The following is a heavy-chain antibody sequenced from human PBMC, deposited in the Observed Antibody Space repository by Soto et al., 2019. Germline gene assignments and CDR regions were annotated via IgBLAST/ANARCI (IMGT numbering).Heavy chain of an antibody. J-gene: IGHJ4*02. D-gene: IGHD3-3*01. CDR1: GFTFSSYS. Sequence: EVQLVESGGGLVKPGGSLRLSCAASGFTFSSYSMNWVRQAPGKGLEWVSSISSSSSYIYYADSVKGRFTISRDNAKNSLYLQMNSLRAEDTAVYYCARGDFWSGYYSASRAGSDYWGQGTLLTVSS. CDR2: ISSSSSYI. V-gene: IGHV3-21*06. CDR3: ARGDFWSGYYSASRAGSDY.